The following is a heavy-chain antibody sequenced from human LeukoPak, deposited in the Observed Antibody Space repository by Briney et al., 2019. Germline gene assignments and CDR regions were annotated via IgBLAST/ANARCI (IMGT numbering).Heavy chain of an antibody. Sequence: VGSLRLSCAASGFTFSSYGMSWVRQAPGKGLEWASSISGSGGSTKYADSVKGRFTISRDNSKNTLYLQMNSLRAEDTAVYYCAKDRELLKYGDALDIWGQGTMVTVSS. V-gene: IGHV3-23*01. CDR2: ISGSGGST. J-gene: IGHJ3*02. D-gene: IGHD1-26*01. CDR3: AKDRELLKYGDALDI. CDR1: GFTFSSYG.